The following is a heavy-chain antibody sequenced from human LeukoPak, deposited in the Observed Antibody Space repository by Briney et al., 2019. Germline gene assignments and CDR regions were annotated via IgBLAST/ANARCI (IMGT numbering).Heavy chain of an antibody. Sequence: GGSLILSCAASGFNFSSYSMNWVRQAPGKGLEWVSSITRSSSFLYYADSVKGRFTISRDNAKNSLYLQMSSLRAEDTAVYYCARERIGDDAFDIWGQGTMVTVSS. V-gene: IGHV3-21*01. CDR3: ARERIGDDAFDI. D-gene: IGHD2-15*01. CDR2: ITRSSSFL. CDR1: GFNFSSYS. J-gene: IGHJ3*02.